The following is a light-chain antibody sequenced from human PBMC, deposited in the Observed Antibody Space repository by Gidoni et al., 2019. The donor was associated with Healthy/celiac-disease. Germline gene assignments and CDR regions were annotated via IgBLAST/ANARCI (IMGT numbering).Light chain of an antibody. CDR2: GAS. J-gene: IGKJ1*01. CDR1: QSVSSSY. CDR3: QQYGSSPRT. Sequence: ESVLTQSPGTLSLSPGERATLSCMASQSVSSSYLAWYQQKPVQAPRLLIYGASSRATGIPDRLSGSGSGTDFTLTISRLEPEDFAVYYGQQYGSSPRTFGQGTKVEIK. V-gene: IGKV3-20*01.